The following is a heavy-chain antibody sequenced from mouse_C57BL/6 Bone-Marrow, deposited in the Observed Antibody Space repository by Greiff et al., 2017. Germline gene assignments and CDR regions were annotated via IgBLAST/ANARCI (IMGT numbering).Heavy chain of an antibody. D-gene: IGHD2-5*01. CDR2: ILPGSGST. Sequence: VQLQQSGAELMKPGASVKLSCKSTGYTFSGYWIEWVKQWPGHGLEWFGVILPGSGSTNYNGKFKGKATFTADTSSNTAYMQLSSLTTEDSAIYYCARSSNYRAWFAYWGQGTQGTVSA. V-gene: IGHV1-9*01. CDR1: GYTFSGYW. J-gene: IGHJ3*01. CDR3: ARSSNYRAWFAY.